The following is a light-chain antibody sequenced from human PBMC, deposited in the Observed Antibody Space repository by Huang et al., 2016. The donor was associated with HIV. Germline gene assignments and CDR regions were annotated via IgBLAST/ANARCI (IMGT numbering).Light chain of an antibody. J-gene: IGKJ4*01. V-gene: IGKV3-11*01. CDR3: QQRSNWAPIT. CDR2: DAS. CDR1: QSVSSY. Sequence: EIVLTQSPATLSLSPGERATLSCRASQSVSSYFAWYQQKPGQAPRLLIYDASNRATGIPARFSGSGSGTDFTLTSSSLEPEDFAVYYCQQRSNWAPITFGGGTKVEIK.